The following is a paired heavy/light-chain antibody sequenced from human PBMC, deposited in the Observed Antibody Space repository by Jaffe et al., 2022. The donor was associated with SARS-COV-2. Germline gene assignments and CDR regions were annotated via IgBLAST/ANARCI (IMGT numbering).Light chain of an antibody. CDR1: SSDVGAYNY. Sequence: QSALTQPPSASGSPGQSVTISCTGTSSDVGAYNYVSWYQQHPGKAPKLIIYEVTNRPSGVPDRFSGSKSGNTASLTVSGLQAEDEADYYCSSYAGSDIRVFGTGTKVTVL. V-gene: IGLV2-8*01. CDR2: EVT. J-gene: IGLJ1*01. CDR3: SSYAGSDIRV.
Heavy chain of an antibody. V-gene: IGHV3-30*04. CDR1: GFTFRNHA. CDR2: ISYDGSRE. Sequence: QVQLVESGGGVVQPGRSLRLSCAASGFTFRNHAMHWVRQAPGKGLEWVAVISYDGSREYTADSVKGRFTISRDNSKNSLNLQMNSLRAEDTAVYYCATVYEDFWGQGTLVTVSS. CDR3: ATVYEDF. J-gene: IGHJ4*02. D-gene: IGHD2-8*01.